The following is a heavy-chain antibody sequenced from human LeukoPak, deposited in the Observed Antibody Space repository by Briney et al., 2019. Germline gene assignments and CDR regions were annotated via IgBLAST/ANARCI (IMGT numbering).Heavy chain of an antibody. Sequence: SETLSLTCTVSGGSISSYYWSWIRQPPGKGLEWIGYIYYSGSTNYNPSLKSRVTISVDTSKNQFSLKLSSVTAADTAVYYCAREKALCYYGSGSYYYFDYWGQGTLVTVSS. D-gene: IGHD3-10*01. J-gene: IGHJ4*02. V-gene: IGHV4-59*01. CDR2: IYYSGST. CDR3: AREKALCYYGSGSYYYFDY. CDR1: GGSISSYY.